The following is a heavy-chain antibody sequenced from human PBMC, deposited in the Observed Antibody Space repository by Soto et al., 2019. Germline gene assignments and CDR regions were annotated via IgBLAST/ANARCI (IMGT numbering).Heavy chain of an antibody. J-gene: IGHJ4*01. Sequence: QVQLVQSGAEVKKPGASVKISCKASGYTFTSYDINWVRQAAGQGLEWMGWMKTNSDNTGAAKNFQGRVTMTRDTTTNTASMELSSLRAEDTAVYYCARSGYCPNGVGYFGGFCYWGQGTLVTVSS. CDR1: GYTFTSYD. V-gene: IGHV1-8*01. D-gene: IGHD2-8*01. CDR3: ARSGYCPNGVGYFGGFCY. CDR2: MKTNSDNT.